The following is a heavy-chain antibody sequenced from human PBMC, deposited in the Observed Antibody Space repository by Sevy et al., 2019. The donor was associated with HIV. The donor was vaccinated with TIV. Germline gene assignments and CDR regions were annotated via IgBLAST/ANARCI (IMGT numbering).Heavy chain of an antibody. D-gene: IGHD6-19*01. CDR1: GDSISGYY. J-gene: IGHJ5*02. V-gene: IGHV4-59*13. CDR2: MYYSGST. Sequence: SETLSLTCAVSGDSISGYYWGWIRQPPGKGLEWIGYMYYSGSTKYTPSLKSRVTISVDTSKNQFSLKLSSVTAADTAVHACARVYGSGREGPGRFDPWGQGTLVTVSS. CDR3: ARVYGSGREGPGRFDP.